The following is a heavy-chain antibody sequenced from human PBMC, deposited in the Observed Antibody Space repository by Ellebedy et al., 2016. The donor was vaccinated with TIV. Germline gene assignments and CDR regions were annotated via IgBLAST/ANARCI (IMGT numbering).Heavy chain of an antibody. CDR2: ISNTGSRT. D-gene: IGHD3-22*01. J-gene: IGHJ4*02. CDR3: AKGRGGGSDSSAPRYYFDY. V-gene: IGHV3-NL1*01. Sequence: GESLKISCAASGFIISNYGMHWVRQAPGKGLEWVSTISNTGSRTYYADSVEGRFIISRDNSKKTLYLQMNSLRADDTAVYYCAKGRGGGSDSSAPRYYFDYWGLGTLVTVSS. CDR1: GFIISNYG.